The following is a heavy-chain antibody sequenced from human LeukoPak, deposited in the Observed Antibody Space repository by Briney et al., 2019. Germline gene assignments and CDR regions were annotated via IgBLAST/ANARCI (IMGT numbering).Heavy chain of an antibody. Sequence: GGSLRLSCAASGFTFSSYSMNWVRQAPGKGLEWVSAIGSRSSYIYYADSVKGRFTISRDNAKNSLYLQMNSLRAEDTAVYYCARVITDSSSWYGSDYWGQGTLVTVSS. J-gene: IGHJ4*02. CDR3: ARVITDSSSWYGSDY. V-gene: IGHV3-21*01. CDR1: GFTFSSYS. CDR2: IGSRSSYI. D-gene: IGHD6-13*01.